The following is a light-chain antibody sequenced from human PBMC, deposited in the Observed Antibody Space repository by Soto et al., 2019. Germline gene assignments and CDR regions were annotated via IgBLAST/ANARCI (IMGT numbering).Light chain of an antibody. CDR3: QQYNNWPPGT. J-gene: IGKJ2*02. CDR1: QSVSSN. CDR2: GAS. Sequence: EIVMTQSPAPLSVSPGERATLSCRASQSVSSNLAWYQQKPGQAPRLLIYGASTRATGIPARFSGSGSGTEFTLTISSLQSEDFAVYYGQQYNNWPPGTFGQGTKLEIK. V-gene: IGKV3-15*01.